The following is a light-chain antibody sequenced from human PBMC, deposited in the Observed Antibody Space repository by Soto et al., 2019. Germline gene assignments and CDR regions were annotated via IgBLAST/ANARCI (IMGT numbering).Light chain of an antibody. CDR2: DVS. J-gene: IGKJ4*01. CDR1: QSISNH. Sequence: DIQLTQSPSFLSASVEDRVIITCRASQSISNHLNWYQQKPGKAPKFLIYDVSTLESGVPSRFSGSGSGTDFTLTISSLQPEDFATYYCQQLNSYPLTFGGGTKVDI. CDR3: QQLNSYPLT. V-gene: IGKV1-9*01.